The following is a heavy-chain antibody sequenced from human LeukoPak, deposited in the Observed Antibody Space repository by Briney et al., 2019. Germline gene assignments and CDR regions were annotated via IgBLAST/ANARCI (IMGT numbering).Heavy chain of an antibody. CDR3: ARGLYYDILTGYYGYHAFDI. CDR1: GYTFTSYG. J-gene: IGHJ3*02. D-gene: IGHD3-9*01. Sequence: ASVTVSCKASGYTFTSYGISWVRQAPGQGLEWMGWISAYNGNTNYAQKLQGRVTMTTDTSTSTAYMELRSLRSDDTAVYYCARGLYYDILTGYYGYHAFDIWGQGTMVTVSS. V-gene: IGHV1-18*01. CDR2: ISAYNGNT.